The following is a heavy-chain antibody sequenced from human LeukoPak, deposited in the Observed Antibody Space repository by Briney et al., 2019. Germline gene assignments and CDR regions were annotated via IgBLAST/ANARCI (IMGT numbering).Heavy chain of an antibody. V-gene: IGHV4-59*08. D-gene: IGHD2-15*01. CDR1: GGSISSHY. Sequence: SETLSLTCTVSGGSISSHYWNWVRQPPGKGLEWIGYIYYSGSSNYNPSLKNRSTISVDTSTNQFSLKQSYVPAADPAAYYLARPEGYCSGGTCSPLFRFDYWGQGTLVTVSS. CDR3: ARPEGYCSGGTCSPLFRFDY. CDR2: IYYSGSS. J-gene: IGHJ4*02.